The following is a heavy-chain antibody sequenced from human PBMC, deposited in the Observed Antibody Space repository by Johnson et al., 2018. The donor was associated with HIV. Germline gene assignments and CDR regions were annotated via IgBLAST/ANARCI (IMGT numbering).Heavy chain of an antibody. CDR2: ITWNGGST. J-gene: IGHJ3*02. CDR3: AKDFVTHGAFDI. Sequence: VQLVESGGGLVRPGGSLRVSCTASGFTFDEYGMSWVRQAPAKGLEWVSGITWNGGSTYYAASVKRRFTISRDNSKNTLYLQMNSLRAEDTAVYYCAKDFVTHGAFDIWGQGTMVTVSS. CDR1: GFTFDEYG. V-gene: IGHV3-23*04. D-gene: IGHD2-21*01.